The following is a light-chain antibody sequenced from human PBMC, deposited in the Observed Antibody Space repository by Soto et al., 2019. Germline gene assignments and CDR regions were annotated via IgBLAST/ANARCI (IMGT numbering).Light chain of an antibody. Sequence: IVLTQSPGTLSLSPGERATLSCRASQSISSSYLAWYQQKPGQAPRLLIYGASTRATGIPDRFSGSGSGTDFTLTISRLESEHFAVYYCQQYGSSPRTFGQGTKVDIK. CDR3: QQYGSSPRT. J-gene: IGKJ1*01. CDR1: QSISSSY. CDR2: GAS. V-gene: IGKV3-20*01.